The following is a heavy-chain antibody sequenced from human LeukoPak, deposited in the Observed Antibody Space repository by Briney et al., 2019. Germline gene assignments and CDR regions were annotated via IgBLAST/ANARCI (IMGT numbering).Heavy chain of an antibody. J-gene: IGHJ4*02. D-gene: IGHD3-16*02. V-gene: IGHV1-2*02. Sequence: ASVKDSRKSSGYTFTGYYMHWVRQAPGQGLEWMGWINPNSGGTNYAQKFQGRGTMTRDTSISTAYMELSRLRSDDAAVYYCARGWVYDYIWWSYRRHDYWGQGTLVTVSS. CDR3: ARGWVYDYIWWSYRRHDY. CDR1: GYTFTGYY. CDR2: INPNSGGT.